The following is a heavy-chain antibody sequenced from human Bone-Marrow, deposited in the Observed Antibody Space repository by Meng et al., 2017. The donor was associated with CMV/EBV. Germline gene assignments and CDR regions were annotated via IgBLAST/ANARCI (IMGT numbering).Heavy chain of an antibody. CDR2: ISWDGGST. D-gene: IGHD3-3*01. CDR1: GFTFDDYT. J-gene: IGHJ4*02. CDR3: AQSGYYFVSDY. V-gene: IGHV3-43*01. Sequence: GGSLRLSCAASGFTFDDYTMHWVRQAPGKGLEWVSLISWDGGSTYYADSVKGRFTISRDNSKNTLYLQMNSLRAEDTAVYYCAQSGYYFVSDYWGQGTLVTVSS.